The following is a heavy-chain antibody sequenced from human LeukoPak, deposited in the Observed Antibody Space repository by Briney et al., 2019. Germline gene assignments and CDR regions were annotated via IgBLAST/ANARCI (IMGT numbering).Heavy chain of an antibody. V-gene: IGHV4-34*01. D-gene: IGHD6-19*01. J-gene: IGHJ4*02. CDR1: GGSFSGNY. CDR2: INQSGSA. Sequence: SDTLSLTCAVCGGSFSGNYWSWIRQSPGKGLEWIGEINQSGSANYNPSLKSRVTISRDTSKDQFSLKVTSVTAADTAVYYCAVLTYKNGWYFFEYWGQGTLVTVSS. CDR3: AVLTYKNGWYFFEY.